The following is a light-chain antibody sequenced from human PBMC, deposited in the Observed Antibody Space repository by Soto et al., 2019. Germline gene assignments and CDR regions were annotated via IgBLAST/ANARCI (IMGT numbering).Light chain of an antibody. CDR2: GAS. CDR3: QQYRSSLLT. J-gene: IGKJ4*01. CDR1: QSFSSTY. Sequence: EIVLTQSPGTLSLSPGERATLSCRASQSFSSTYLAWYQQKPGQAPRLLIYGASSRATGIPDSFIGSGSGTDFTLTISRLEPEDFAVYYCQQYRSSLLTFGGGTKVDI. V-gene: IGKV3-20*01.